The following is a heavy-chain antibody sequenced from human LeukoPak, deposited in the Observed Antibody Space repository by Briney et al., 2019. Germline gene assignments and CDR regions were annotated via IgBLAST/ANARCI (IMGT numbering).Heavy chain of an antibody. D-gene: IGHD6-6*01. CDR3: ARQAGSSSFDY. Sequence: PSETLSLTCTVSGGSISSGSYYWSWIRQPAGKGLEWIGRIYTSGSTNYNPSLKSRVTISVDTSKNQFSLKLSSVTAADTAVYYCARQAGSSSFDYWGQGTLVTVSS. CDR2: IYTSGST. J-gene: IGHJ4*02. CDR1: GGSISSGSYY. V-gene: IGHV4-61*02.